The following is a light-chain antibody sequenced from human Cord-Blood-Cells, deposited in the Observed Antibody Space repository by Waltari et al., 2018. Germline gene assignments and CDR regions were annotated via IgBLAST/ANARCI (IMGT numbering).Light chain of an antibody. CDR1: QGISSY. V-gene: IGKV1-8*01. CDR2: AAS. CDR3: QQYYSYPLT. Sequence: AIQMTQSPSSFSASTGDRVTITCRASQGISSYLAWYQQKPGKAPKLLIYAASTLQSGVPSRLSGSGSGTDFTLTLSCLQSEDFATYYCQQYYSYPLTFGPGTKVDIK. J-gene: IGKJ3*01.